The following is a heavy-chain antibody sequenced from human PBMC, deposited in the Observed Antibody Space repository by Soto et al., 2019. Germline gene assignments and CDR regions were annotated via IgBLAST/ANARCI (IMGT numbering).Heavy chain of an antibody. CDR3: VKDLHSDYAARYYFDY. CDR2: ISSNGGST. J-gene: IGHJ4*02. V-gene: IGHV3-64D*06. D-gene: IGHD4-17*01. Sequence: GGSLRLSCSLFGFTFRSYALHWVRQAPGKGLEPVSAISSNGGSTYYADSVKGRFTISRDNSKNTLYLQMSSLRVEDTAVYYCVKDLHSDYAARYYFDYWGQGT. CDR1: GFTFRSYA.